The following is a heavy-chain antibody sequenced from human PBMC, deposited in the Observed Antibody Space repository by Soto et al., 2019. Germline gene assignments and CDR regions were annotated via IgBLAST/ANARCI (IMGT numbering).Heavy chain of an antibody. CDR3: ASSVACRRSLVC. J-gene: IGHJ4*02. D-gene: IGHD6-19*01. Sequence: ASVKVSCKASGYTFTSYDMHWVRQAPGQRLEWMGWINAGNGNTKYSQKFQGRVTITRDTSASTAYMELSSLRSEDTAVYYCASSVACRRSLVCWGQGTLVTVSS. V-gene: IGHV1-3*01. CDR1: GYTFTSYD. CDR2: INAGNGNT.